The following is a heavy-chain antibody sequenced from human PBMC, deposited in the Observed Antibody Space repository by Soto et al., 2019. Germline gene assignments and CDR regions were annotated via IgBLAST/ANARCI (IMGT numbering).Heavy chain of an antibody. Sequence: PSETLSLTCAVSGYSISSGYYWGWIRQPPGKGLEWIGSIYHSGSTYYNPSLKSRVTISVDTSKNQFSLKLSSVTAADTAVYYCARGQTYYDILPGLSPMYNWFDPWGQGTLVTVSS. CDR2: IYHSGST. CDR1: GYSISSGYY. J-gene: IGHJ5*02. D-gene: IGHD3-9*01. CDR3: ARGQTYYDILPGLSPMYNWFDP. V-gene: IGHV4-38-2*01.